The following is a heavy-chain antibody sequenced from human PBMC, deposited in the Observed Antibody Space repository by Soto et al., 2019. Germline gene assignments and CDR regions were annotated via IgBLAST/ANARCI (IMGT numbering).Heavy chain of an antibody. J-gene: IGHJ2*01. CDR3: ARYSGYDGGDWYFDL. Sequence: GGSLRLSCAASGFTFSSYWMSWVRQAPGKGLEWVANIKQDGSEKYYVDSVKGRFTISRDNAKNSLYLQMNSLRAEDTAVYYCARYSGYDGGDWYFDLWGRGTLVTVSS. CDR1: GFTFSSYW. CDR2: IKQDGSEK. V-gene: IGHV3-7*01. D-gene: IGHD5-12*01.